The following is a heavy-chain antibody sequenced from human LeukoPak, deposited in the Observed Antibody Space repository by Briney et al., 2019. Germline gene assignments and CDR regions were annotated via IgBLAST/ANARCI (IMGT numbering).Heavy chain of an antibody. J-gene: IGHJ4*02. CDR2: IKQDGSEK. CDR1: GFTFSNYW. CDR3: VMGKTGTRGY. V-gene: IGHV3-7*01. D-gene: IGHD1/OR15-1a*01. Sequence: PGGSLRLSCAASGFTFSNYWMSWVRQAPGKGPEWVASIKQDGSEKDYVDSMKGRFTISRDNAKNSLYLQVNSLRAEDTAVYYCVMGKTGTRGYWGRGTLVTVSS.